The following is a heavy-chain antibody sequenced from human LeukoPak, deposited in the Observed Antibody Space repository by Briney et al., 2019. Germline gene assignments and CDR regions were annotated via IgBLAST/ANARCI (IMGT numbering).Heavy chain of an antibody. CDR3: AREVPPITIFGVGYYGMDV. CDR2: ISSSGSTI. J-gene: IGHJ6*02. D-gene: IGHD3-3*01. V-gene: IGHV3-11*01. Sequence: GGSLRLSCAASGFTFSDYYMSWIRQAPGKGLEWVSYISSSGSTIYYADSAKGRFTISRDNAKNSLYLQMNSLRAEDTAVYYCAREVPPITIFGVGYYGMDVWGQGTTVTVSS. CDR1: GFTFSDYY.